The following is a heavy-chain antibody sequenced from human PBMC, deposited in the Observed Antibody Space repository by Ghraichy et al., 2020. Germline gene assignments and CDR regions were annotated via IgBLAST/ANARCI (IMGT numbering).Heavy chain of an antibody. CDR3: ARGNFATIRVYFDS. V-gene: IGHV3-30*03. J-gene: IGHJ4*02. Sequence: GGSPRLSCAASGFTFSGYAMHWVRQAPGKGLEWVALTSYDGSNKHYADSVKGRFTISRDNSKNTLYLQMNSLRDEDTAVYYCARGNFATIRVYFDSRGQGTLVTVSS. CDR2: TSYDGSNK. CDR1: GFTFSGYA. D-gene: IGHD1-26*01.